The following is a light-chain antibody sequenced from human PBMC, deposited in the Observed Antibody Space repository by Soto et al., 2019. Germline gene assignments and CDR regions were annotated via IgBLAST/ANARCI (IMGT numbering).Light chain of an antibody. J-gene: IGLJ1*01. CDR2: DVS. CDR3: SSYTTSSTYV. V-gene: IGLV2-14*03. CDR1: SSDVGGYNY. Sequence: QSVLTQPASVSGSPGQSITISRTGTSSDVGGYNYVSWYQHHPGKAPKLMIYDVSNRPSGVSNRLSGSKSGNTASLTISGLRAEDEADYYCSSYTTSSTYVFGTGTKVTVL.